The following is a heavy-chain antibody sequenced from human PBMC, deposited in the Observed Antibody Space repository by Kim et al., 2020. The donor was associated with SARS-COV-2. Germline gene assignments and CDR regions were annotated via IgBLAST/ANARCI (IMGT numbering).Heavy chain of an antibody. D-gene: IGHD3-10*01. CDR2: INAGNGNT. CDR3: ARDGRITMVRGVIPERYYFDY. V-gene: IGHV1-3*01. Sequence: ASVKVSCKASGYTFTSYAMHWVRQAPGQRLEWMGWINAGNGNTKYSQKFQGRVTITRDTSASTAYMELSSLRSEDTAVYYCARDGRITMVRGVIPERYYFDYWGQGTLVTVSS. CDR1: GYTFTSYA. J-gene: IGHJ4*02.